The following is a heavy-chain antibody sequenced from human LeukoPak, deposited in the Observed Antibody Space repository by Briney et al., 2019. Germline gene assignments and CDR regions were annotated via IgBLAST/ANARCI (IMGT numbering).Heavy chain of an antibody. CDR1: GGSISSSSYY. D-gene: IGHD3-22*01. V-gene: IGHV4-39*07. CDR2: VYYSGST. CDR3: ARAFDSSGY. Sequence: SETLSLTCTVSGGSISSSSYYWGWIRQPPGKGLEWIASVYYSGSTFYSPPLKSRVTISVDRSKNQFSLKLSSVTAADTAVYYCARAFDSSGYWGQGTLVTVSS. J-gene: IGHJ4*02.